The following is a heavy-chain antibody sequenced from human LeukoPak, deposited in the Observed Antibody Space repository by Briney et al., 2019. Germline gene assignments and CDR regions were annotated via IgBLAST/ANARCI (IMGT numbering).Heavy chain of an antibody. Sequence: ASVKVSCKASGGTFRSYAISWVRQAPGQGLEWMGGIIPIFGTANYAQKFQGRVTITADESTSTAYMELSSLRSEDTAVYYCARYCSGGSCYPNDDAFDIWGQGTMVTVSS. CDR3: ARYCSGGSCYPNDDAFDI. CDR2: IIPIFGTA. D-gene: IGHD2-15*01. V-gene: IGHV1-69*13. CDR1: GGTFRSYA. J-gene: IGHJ3*02.